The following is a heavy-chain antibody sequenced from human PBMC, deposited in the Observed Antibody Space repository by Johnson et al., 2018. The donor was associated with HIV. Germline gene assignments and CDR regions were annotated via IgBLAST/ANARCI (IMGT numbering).Heavy chain of an antibody. J-gene: IGHJ3*01. CDR1: GFTFSSYT. D-gene: IGHD3-3*02. CDR3: ARGWALYKNFWSGSWLSDTFDV. CDR2: ISSDGSSK. V-gene: IGHV3-30*04. Sequence: QVQLVESGGGVVRPGKSLRLSCAASGFTFSSYTMHWVRQAPGKWLEWVAVISSDGSSKQYADSVKDRLTFSRDNSKNTLYLKMNNLKAEDTALYFCARGWALYKNFWSGSWLSDTFDVWGHGTMVIVS.